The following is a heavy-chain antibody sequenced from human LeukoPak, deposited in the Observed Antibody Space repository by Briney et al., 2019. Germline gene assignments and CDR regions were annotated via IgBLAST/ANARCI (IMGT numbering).Heavy chain of an antibody. D-gene: IGHD4-17*01. Sequence: GASVKVSCKASGYTLTSYYMHWVRQAPGQGLEWMGIINPSGGSTSYAQKFQGRVTMTRDTSTSTVYMELSSLRSEDTAVYYCASLSTVTHAFDIWGQGTMVTVSS. V-gene: IGHV1-46*01. CDR1: GYTLTSYY. CDR3: ASLSTVTHAFDI. J-gene: IGHJ3*02. CDR2: INPSGGST.